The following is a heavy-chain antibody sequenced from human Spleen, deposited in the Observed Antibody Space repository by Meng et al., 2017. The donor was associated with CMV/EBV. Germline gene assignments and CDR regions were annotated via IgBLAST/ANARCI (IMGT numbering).Heavy chain of an antibody. CDR3: ARDGSYGTDY. CDR2: MNPSGGTK. J-gene: IGHJ4*02. D-gene: IGHD3-10*01. CDR1: TDTFSTYY. V-gene: IGHV1-46*01. Sequence: SCKTSTDTFSTYYIRWVRPAPGQGPEWMGFMNPSGGTKSYAQNFQTRVTMTRDTSTSTVYMELSSLRSGDTAVYYCARDGSYGTDYWGQGTLVTVSS.